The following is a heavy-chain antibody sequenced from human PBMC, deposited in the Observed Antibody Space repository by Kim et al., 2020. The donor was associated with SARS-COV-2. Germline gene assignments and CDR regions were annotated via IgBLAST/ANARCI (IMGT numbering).Heavy chain of an antibody. V-gene: IGHV4-4*07. J-gene: IGHJ4*02. CDR2: HTSGRT. CDR3: ASALGH. Sequence: HTSGRTNYNPSLQSRVTMSVDMSKNQFSLKLSSVTAADTAVYYCASALGHWGQGTLVTVSS. D-gene: IGHD3-16*02.